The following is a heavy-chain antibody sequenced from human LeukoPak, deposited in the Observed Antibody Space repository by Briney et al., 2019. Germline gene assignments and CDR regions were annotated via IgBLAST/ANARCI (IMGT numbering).Heavy chain of an antibody. CDR2: ISGSGTGT. CDR1: RFTFKDYA. J-gene: IGHJ4*02. CDR3: ARVTYYYGSGGFDY. V-gene: IGHV3-23*01. D-gene: IGHD3-10*01. Sequence: PGGSLRLSCAASRFTFKDYAMNWVRQAPGKGLEWVSTISGSGTGTYYADSVKGRFTISRDNSKNTLYLQMNSLRAEDTAVYYCARVTYYYGSGGFDYWGQGTLVTVSS.